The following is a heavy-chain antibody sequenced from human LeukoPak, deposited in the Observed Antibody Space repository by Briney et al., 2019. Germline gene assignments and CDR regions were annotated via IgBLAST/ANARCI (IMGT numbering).Heavy chain of an antibody. J-gene: IGHJ4*02. V-gene: IGHV4-4*07. CDR1: GGSISSYY. CDR2: IYTSGST. D-gene: IGHD3-9*01. CDR3: ARERLRYFDWSLDY. Sequence: SETLSLTCTVSGGSISSYYWSWTRQPAGKGLEWIGRIYTSGSTNYNPSLKSRVTMSVDTSKNQFSLKLSSVTAADTAVYYCARERLRYFDWSLDYWGQGTLVTVSS.